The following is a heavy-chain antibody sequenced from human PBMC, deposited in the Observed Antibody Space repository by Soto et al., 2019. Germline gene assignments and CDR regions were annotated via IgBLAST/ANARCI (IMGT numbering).Heavy chain of an antibody. CDR3: SPRIAAGPIQHQ. CDR2: IRSKAYGGTT. J-gene: IGHJ4*02. D-gene: IGHD6-13*01. Sequence: PGVSLRLSCTASGFTFGDYAMSWFRQAPGKGLEWVGFIRSKAYGGTTEYAASVKGRFTISRDDSKSIAYLQMNSLKTEDTAVYYCSPRIAAGPIQHQWGKGTLVTVSS. V-gene: IGHV3-49*03. CDR1: GFTFGDYA.